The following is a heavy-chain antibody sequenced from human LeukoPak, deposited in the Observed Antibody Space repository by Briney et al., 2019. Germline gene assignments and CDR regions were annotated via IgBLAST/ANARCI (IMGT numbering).Heavy chain of an antibody. Sequence: GGSLRLSCAASGFTFSSYGMHWVRQAPGKGLEWVAVISYDGSNKYYADSVKGRFTISRDNSKNTLYLQMNSLRAEDTAVYYCARHAVEGKWLQFYYFNYWGQGSLVTVSS. CDR1: GFTFSSYG. D-gene: IGHD5-24*01. J-gene: IGHJ4*02. V-gene: IGHV3-30*03. CDR3: ARHAVEGKWLQFYYFNY. CDR2: ISYDGSNK.